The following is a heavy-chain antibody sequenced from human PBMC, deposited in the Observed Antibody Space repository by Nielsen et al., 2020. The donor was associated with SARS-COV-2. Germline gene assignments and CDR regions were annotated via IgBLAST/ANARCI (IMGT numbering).Heavy chain of an antibody. J-gene: IGHJ4*02. CDR3: ARGGGVDGDYGFGFADY. CDR1: GFTFSVYY. Sequence: GESLKISCAASGFTFSVYYMTWIRQAPGKGLEWASYISSSSSYTNYADSVKGRFTISRDNAKNSLYLQMNSLRAEDTAVYYCARGGGVDGDYGFGFADYWRQGILVTVSS. D-gene: IGHD4-17*01. CDR2: ISSSSSYT. V-gene: IGHV3-11*05.